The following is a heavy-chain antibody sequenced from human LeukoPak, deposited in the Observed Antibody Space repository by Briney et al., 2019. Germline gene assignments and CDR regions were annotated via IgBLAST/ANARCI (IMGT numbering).Heavy chain of an antibody. J-gene: IGHJ4*02. CDR3: AKAVSGSYYQYYFDY. CDR2: ISGSGGST. D-gene: IGHD1-26*01. CDR1: GFTFSSYA. V-gene: IGHV3-23*01. Sequence: GESLRLSCAASGFTFSSYAMNWVRQAPGKGLEWVSGISGSGGSTYYADSVKGRFTISRDNPKNTLYLRMNSLRAEDTAVYYCAKAVSGSYYQYYFDYWGQGTLVTVSS.